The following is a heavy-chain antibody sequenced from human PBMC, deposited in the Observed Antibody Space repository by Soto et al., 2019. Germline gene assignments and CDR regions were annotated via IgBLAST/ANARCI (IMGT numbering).Heavy chain of an antibody. V-gene: IGHV4-30-2*01. D-gene: IGHD3-3*01. CDR3: ARGAHYDFWSGYYQSYGMDV. J-gene: IGHJ6*02. CDR2: IYHSGST. Sequence: SETLSLTCAVSGGSISSGGYSWSWIRQPPGKGLEWIGYIYHSGSTYYNPSLKSRVTISVDGSKNQFSLKLSSVTAADTAVYYCARGAHYDFWSGYYQSYGMDVWGQGTAVTVSS. CDR1: GGSISSGGYS.